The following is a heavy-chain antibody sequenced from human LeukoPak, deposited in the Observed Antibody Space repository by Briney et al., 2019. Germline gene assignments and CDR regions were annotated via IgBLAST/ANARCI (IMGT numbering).Heavy chain of an antibody. CDR1: GFTFSSYS. V-gene: IGHV3-21*01. CDR2: ISSSSSYI. Sequence: GGSLRLSCAASGFTFSSYSMSWVRQAPGKGLEWVSSISSSSSYIYYADSVKGRFTISRDNAKNSLYLQMNSLRAEDTAVYYCARDGPMVRGVIKYYYMDVWGKGTTVTVSS. CDR3: ARDGPMVRGVIKYYYMDV. J-gene: IGHJ6*03. D-gene: IGHD3-10*01.